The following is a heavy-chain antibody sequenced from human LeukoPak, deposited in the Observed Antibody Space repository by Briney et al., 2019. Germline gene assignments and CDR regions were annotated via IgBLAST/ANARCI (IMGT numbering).Heavy chain of an antibody. V-gene: IGHV3-49*04. D-gene: IGHD3-10*01. CDR2: IRSKAYGGTT. J-gene: IGHJ4*02. CDR3: TRDNGRSTMVRGVLDY. CDR1: GFTFSSHG. Sequence: GGSLRLSCAASGFTFSSHGMSWVRQAPGKGLEWVGFIRSKAYGGTTEYAASVKGRFTISRDDSKSIAYLQMNSLKTEDTAVYYCTRDNGRSTMVRGVLDYWGQGTLVTVSS.